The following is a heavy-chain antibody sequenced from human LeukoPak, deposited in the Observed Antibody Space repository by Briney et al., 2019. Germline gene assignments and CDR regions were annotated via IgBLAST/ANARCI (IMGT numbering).Heavy chain of an antibody. CDR1: GGSISSGGYY. CDR3: ARDQYRSSTSCPSYYYYGMDV. J-gene: IGHJ6*04. Sequence: SQTLSLTCTVSGGSISSGGYYWSWIRQHPGKGLEWIGYIYYSGSTYYNPSLKSRVTISVDTSKNQFSLKLSSVTAADTAVYYCARDQYRSSTSCPSYYYYGMDVWGKGTTVTVSS. V-gene: IGHV4-31*03. D-gene: IGHD2-2*01. CDR2: IYYSGST.